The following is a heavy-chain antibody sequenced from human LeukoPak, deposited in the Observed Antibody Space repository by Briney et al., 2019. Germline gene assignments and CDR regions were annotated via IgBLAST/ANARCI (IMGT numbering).Heavy chain of an antibody. J-gene: IGHJ3*02. Sequence: ASVKVSCKASGFTFTSYGISWVRQAPGQGLEWMGWISAYNGNTNYAQKLQGRVTMTTDTSMSTAYMELRSLRSDDTAVYYCATDYITYYYDSRARGAFDIWGQGTMVTVSS. CDR3: ATDYITYYYDSRARGAFDI. CDR2: ISAYNGNT. CDR1: GFTFTSYG. V-gene: IGHV1-18*01. D-gene: IGHD3-22*01.